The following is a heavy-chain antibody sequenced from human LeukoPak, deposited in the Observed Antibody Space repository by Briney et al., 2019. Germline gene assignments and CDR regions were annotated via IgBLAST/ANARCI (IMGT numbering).Heavy chain of an antibody. CDR2: ISWDGGST. D-gene: IGHD2-2*01. Sequence: PGGSLRLSCAASGFTFDDYAIHWVRQAPGKGLEWVSLISWDGGSTYYADSVKGRFIISRDNSKNSLYLQMNSLRAEDTALYYCAKDMERDIVVLPAAPFIDYWGQGTLVTVSS. J-gene: IGHJ4*02. V-gene: IGHV3-43D*03. CDR1: GFTFDDYA. CDR3: AKDMERDIVVLPAAPFIDY.